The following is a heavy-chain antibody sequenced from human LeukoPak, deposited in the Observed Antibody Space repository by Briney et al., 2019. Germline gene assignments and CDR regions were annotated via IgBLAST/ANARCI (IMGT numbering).Heavy chain of an antibody. J-gene: IGHJ4*02. Sequence: GGSLRLSCAASGFTFSSYAMHWVRQAPGKGLEWVALISFDGINKFYSDSVKGRFTISRDNSKNTLYLQMNSLRAEDTAVYYCAREVDAYYFDYWGQGTLVTVSS. V-gene: IGHV3-30-3*01. CDR3: AREVDAYYFDY. CDR2: ISFDGINK. D-gene: IGHD2-15*01. CDR1: GFTFSSYA.